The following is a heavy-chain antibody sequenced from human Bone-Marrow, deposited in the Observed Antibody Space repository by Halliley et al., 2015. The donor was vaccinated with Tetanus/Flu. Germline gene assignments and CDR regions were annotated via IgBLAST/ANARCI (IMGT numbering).Heavy chain of an antibody. Sequence: SLRLSCAASGFNFITYEMHWVRQAPGKGLEWLSYIRTSGNVIYYSDSVKGRFTISRDNAKNFLYLEMSSLRAEDTAVYYCARVMVVSEFETKYYLDYWGQGTLVTVSS. CDR1: GFNFITYE. CDR3: ARVMVVSEFETKYYLDY. J-gene: IGHJ4*02. V-gene: IGHV3-48*03. CDR2: IRTSGNVI. D-gene: IGHD2-15*01.